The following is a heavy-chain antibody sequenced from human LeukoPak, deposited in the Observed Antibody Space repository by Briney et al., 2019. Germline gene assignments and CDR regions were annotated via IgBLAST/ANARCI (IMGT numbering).Heavy chain of an antibody. J-gene: IGHJ6*04. CDR2: ISGSGGST. D-gene: IGHD3-22*01. CDR3: VKDVDTYYYDSIGGVTMDV. Sequence: GGSLTLSCAASGFTFSSYSMSWVRQPPGKGLELVSSISGSGGSTYYAASVKGRFTISRDNSKNPLYLQMNSLRAEDTAVYYCVKDVDTYYYDSIGGVTMDVWGKGTPVTVSS. CDR1: GFTFSSYS. V-gene: IGHV3-23*01.